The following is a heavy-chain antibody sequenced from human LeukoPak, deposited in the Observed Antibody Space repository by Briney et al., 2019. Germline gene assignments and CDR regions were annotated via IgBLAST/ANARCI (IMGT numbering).Heavy chain of an antibody. Sequence: ASVKVSCKASGYTFTSYDINLVRQATGQGLGWMGRMYPNSGNTGYAQKFQGRVTITRNTSISKAYMELSSLRSEDTAVYYCARAGLVVVTAENFYYMDVWGKGTTVTVSS. CDR3: ARAGLVVVTAENFYYMDV. V-gene: IGHV1-8*03. J-gene: IGHJ6*03. D-gene: IGHD2-21*02. CDR1: GYTFTSYD. CDR2: MYPNSGNT.